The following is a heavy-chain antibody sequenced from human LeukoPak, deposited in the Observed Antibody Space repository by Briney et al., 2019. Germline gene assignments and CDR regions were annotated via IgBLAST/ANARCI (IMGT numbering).Heavy chain of an antibody. V-gene: IGHV3-23*01. D-gene: IGHD3-22*01. CDR1: GFTFSSYA. Sequence: GGPLRLSCAASGFTFSSYAMSWVRQAPGKGLEWVSAISGSGGSTYYADSVKGRFTISRDNSKNTLYLQMNSLRAEDTAVYYCAKDSRYYYDSSGYSGENWFDPWGQGTLVTVSS. CDR2: ISGSGGST. J-gene: IGHJ5*02. CDR3: AKDSRYYYDSSGYSGENWFDP.